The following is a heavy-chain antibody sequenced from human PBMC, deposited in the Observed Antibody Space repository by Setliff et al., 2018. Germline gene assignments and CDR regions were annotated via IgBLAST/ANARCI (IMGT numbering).Heavy chain of an antibody. CDR1: GYTFSGYY. D-gene: IGHD2-8*01. CDR3: ARGLIVLPGPSGDMGYFDY. V-gene: IGHV1-18*04. Sequence: ASVKVSCKASGYTFSGYYMHWVRQAPGQGLEWMGWISAYNGNTNYAQKLQGRVTMTRDTSTSTVYLELSSLRSEDTAVYYCARGLIVLPGPSGDMGYFDYWGQGTLVTVSS. CDR2: ISAYNGNT. J-gene: IGHJ4*02.